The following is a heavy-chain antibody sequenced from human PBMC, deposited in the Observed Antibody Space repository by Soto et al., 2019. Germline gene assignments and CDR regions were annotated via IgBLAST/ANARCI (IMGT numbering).Heavy chain of an antibody. J-gene: IGHJ4*02. D-gene: IGHD3-22*01. CDR1: GGSTSSYY. Sequence: TLSLTCTVSGGSTSSYYWSWIRQPPGKGLEWIAYIYYSGTTNYNPSLKSRVTISVDTSKNQFSLKLSSVTAADTAVYYCARDNHDSSGYLDYWGQGTLVTVSS. CDR3: ARDNHDSSGYLDY. CDR2: IYYSGTT. V-gene: IGHV4-59*01.